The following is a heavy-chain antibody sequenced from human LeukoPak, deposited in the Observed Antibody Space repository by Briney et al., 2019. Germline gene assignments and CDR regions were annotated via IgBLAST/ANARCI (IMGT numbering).Heavy chain of an antibody. D-gene: IGHD1-26*01. CDR1: GFTFSSYS. J-gene: IGHJ4*02. Sequence: GGSLRLSCAASGFTFSSYSMNWVRQAPGKGLEWLSYISSSSTTIYYADSVQGRFTISRDNSKNTLYLQMNSLRAEDTAVYYCAKDQYSGTLWWGQGTLVTVSS. V-gene: IGHV3-48*01. CDR2: ISSSSTTI. CDR3: AKDQYSGTLW.